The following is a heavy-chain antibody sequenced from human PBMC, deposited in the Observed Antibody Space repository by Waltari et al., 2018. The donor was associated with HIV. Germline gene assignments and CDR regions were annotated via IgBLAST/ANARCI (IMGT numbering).Heavy chain of an antibody. CDR1: GFSLTTSGLC. CDR3: ARTKYYASGTYYNGAFDV. J-gene: IGHJ3*01. CDR2: IDWEDNK. V-gene: IGHV2-70*01. Sequence: QVTLTESGPALLNATQTLTLPCNVSGFSLTTSGLCVRWIRQLPRKALSWLAFIDWEDNKFSSPSLKTRLTISKDSFRNQVVLTMTNMDPVDTGSYFCARTKYYASGTYYNGAFDVWGQGTMVTVSS. D-gene: IGHD3-10*01.